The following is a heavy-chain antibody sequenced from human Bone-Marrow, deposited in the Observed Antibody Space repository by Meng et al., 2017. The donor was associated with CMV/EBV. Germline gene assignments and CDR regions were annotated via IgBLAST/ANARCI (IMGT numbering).Heavy chain of an antibody. V-gene: IGHV3-66*02. Sequence: GESLKISCAASGFTFSSYSLNWVRQAPGKGLEWVSVIYSGGSTYYADSVKGRFTISRDNSKNTLYLQMNSLRAEDTAVYYCARDRPLRFATYYYGMDVWGQGTTVTVSS. CDR1: GFTFSSYS. CDR3: ARDRPLRFATYYYGMDV. D-gene: IGHD3-3*01. CDR2: IYSGGST. J-gene: IGHJ6*02.